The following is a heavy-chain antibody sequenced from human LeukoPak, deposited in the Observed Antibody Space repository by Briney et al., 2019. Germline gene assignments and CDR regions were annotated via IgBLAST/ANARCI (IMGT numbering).Heavy chain of an antibody. Sequence: ASVKVSCKASGGTFSSYAISWVRQAPGQGLEWMGGIIPVFGTANYAQKFQGRVTITRDMSTSTAYMELSSLRSEDTAVYYCAAGREGGRYCSGGSCYGPRDYWGQGTLVTVSS. V-gene: IGHV1-69*05. D-gene: IGHD2-15*01. CDR1: GGTFSSYA. CDR2: IIPVFGTA. CDR3: AAGREGGRYCSGGSCYGPRDY. J-gene: IGHJ4*02.